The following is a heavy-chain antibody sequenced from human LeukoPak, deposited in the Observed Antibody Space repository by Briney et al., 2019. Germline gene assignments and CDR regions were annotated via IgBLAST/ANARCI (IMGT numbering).Heavy chain of an antibody. CDR3: APATPGTVGKYYFDY. D-gene: IGHD6-13*01. J-gene: IGHJ4*02. CDR1: GYTFTGYY. V-gene: IGHV1-2*02. Sequence: GASVKVSCKTSGYTFTGYYMHWVRQAPGQGLEWMGWINPNSGGTNYAQKFQGRVTMTRDTSISTAYMELSRLSSDGTGVYYCAPATPGTVGKYYFDYWGQGTLVTVSS. CDR2: INPNSGGT.